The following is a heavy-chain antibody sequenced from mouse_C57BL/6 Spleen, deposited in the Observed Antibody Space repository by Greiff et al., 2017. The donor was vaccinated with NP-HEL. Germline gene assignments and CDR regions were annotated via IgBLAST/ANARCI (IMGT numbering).Heavy chain of an antibody. D-gene: IGHD1-1*01. Sequence: VQLQQSGPELVKPGASVKISCKASGYAFSSSWMNWVKQRPGKGLEWIGRIYPGDGDTNYNGKFKGKATLTADKSSSTAYMQLSSLTSDDSAVYFCATYGSSYGAMDYWGQGTSVTVSS. CDR1: GYAFSSSW. CDR2: IYPGDGDT. CDR3: ATYGSSYGAMDY. J-gene: IGHJ4*01. V-gene: IGHV1-82*01.